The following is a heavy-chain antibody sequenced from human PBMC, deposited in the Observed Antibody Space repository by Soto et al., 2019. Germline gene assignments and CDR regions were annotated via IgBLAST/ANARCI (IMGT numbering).Heavy chain of an antibody. CDR2: IKRDGSTT. J-gene: IGHJ6*03. V-gene: IGHV3-74*01. CDR1: GFTFSDYW. CDR3: ARGEINDYYEDV. Sequence: EVQLVESGGGLVQPGGSLRLSCAASGFTFSDYWLHWVRQAPGKGLEWVSRIKRDGSTTNYADSVKGRFTISRDNAKNTLYLEMNSLRVEDTADYYCARGEINDYYEDVWGKGTTVTVSS.